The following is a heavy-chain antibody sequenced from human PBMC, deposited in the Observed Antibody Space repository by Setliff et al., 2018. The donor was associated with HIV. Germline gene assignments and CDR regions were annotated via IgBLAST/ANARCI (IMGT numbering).Heavy chain of an antibody. CDR2: IWYDGSNE. CDR3: AKCGGTCWHNFFGP. Sequence: GGSLRLSCAASGFTFSTYGMHWVRQAPGKGLEWVAVIWYDGSNEYYADSVKGRFTISRDNSKNTLYLQMNSLRAEDTAVYYCAKCGGTCWHNFFGPWGQGTLVTVSS. CDR1: GFTFSTYG. D-gene: IGHD2-15*01. V-gene: IGHV3-33*06. J-gene: IGHJ5*02.